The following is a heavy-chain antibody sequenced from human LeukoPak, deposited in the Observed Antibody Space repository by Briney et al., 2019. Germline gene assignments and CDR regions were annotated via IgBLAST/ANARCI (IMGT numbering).Heavy chain of an antibody. J-gene: IGHJ5*02. CDR2: ILPKSGGT. D-gene: IGHD4-17*01. CDR1: GYSFTDHS. Sequence: ASVKVSCKASGYSFTDHSIHWVRQAPGQGLEWIGRILPKSGGTIFTQKFQDRVSLTRDTSTNTSFMDLTSLNSEDTAVYYCARGGRGSNPYGWFDPWGQGTLVTVSS. V-gene: IGHV1-2*06. CDR3: ARGGRGSNPYGWFDP.